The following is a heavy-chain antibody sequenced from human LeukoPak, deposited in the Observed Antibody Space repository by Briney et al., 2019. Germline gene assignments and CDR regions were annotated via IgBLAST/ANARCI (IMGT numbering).Heavy chain of an antibody. CDR1: GFTFGDHA. D-gene: IGHD5-18*01. J-gene: IGHJ6*02. CDR3: TRGPIQLWLYHGMDV. V-gene: IGHV3-49*04. CDR2: IRSKTYGGTT. Sequence: GGSLRLSCTVSGFTFGDHAMSWVRQAPGRGLEWVGFIRSKTYGGTTEYAASVKGRFIISRDDSTSVAYLQMNSLKTEDTAVYYCTRGPIQLWLYHGMDVWGQGTTVTVSS.